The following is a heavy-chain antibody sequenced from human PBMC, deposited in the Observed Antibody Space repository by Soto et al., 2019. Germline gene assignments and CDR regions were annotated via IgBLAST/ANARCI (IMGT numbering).Heavy chain of an antibody. CDR3: ARPGVQHGSGPYYYYGMDV. CDR1: GFTFSSYS. Sequence: EVQLVESGGGLVKPGGSLRLSCAASGFTFSSYSMNWVRQAPGKGLEWVSSISSSSSYIYYADSVKGRFTISRDNAKNPLYLQMNSLRSEDTAVYYCARPGVQHGSGPYYYYGMDVWGQGTTVTVSS. J-gene: IGHJ6*02. CDR2: ISSSSSYI. V-gene: IGHV3-21*01. D-gene: IGHD3-10*01.